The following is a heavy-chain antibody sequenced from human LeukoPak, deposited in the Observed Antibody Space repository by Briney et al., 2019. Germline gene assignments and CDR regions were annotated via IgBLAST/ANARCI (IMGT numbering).Heavy chain of an antibody. J-gene: IGHJ6*02. D-gene: IGHD2-15*01. Sequence: ASVKVSCKASGYTFTGYYMHWVRQAPGQGLEWMGWINPNSGGTNYAQKFQGRVTMTRDTSISTAYMELSRLRSDDTAVYYCARASNFRGGSCHPPYYHYYGMDVWGQGTTVTVSS. CDR1: GYTFTGYY. V-gene: IGHV1-2*02. CDR3: ARASNFRGGSCHPPYYHYYGMDV. CDR2: INPNSGGT.